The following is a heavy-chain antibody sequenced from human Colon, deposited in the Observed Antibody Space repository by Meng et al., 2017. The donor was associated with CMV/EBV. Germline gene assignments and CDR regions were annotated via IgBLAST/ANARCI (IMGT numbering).Heavy chain of an antibody. J-gene: IGHJ5*02. V-gene: IGHV3-7*03. CDR1: GFTYGNYW. Sequence: GGSLRLSCAVSGFTYGNYWMTWVRQAPEKGLEWVAIINQDGSDTYYADSVKGRFTISRDNARNSLFLQMNTLRADDTAVYYCVRTPAAATGWFDPWGQGTLVTVSS. CDR3: VRTPAAATGWFDP. CDR2: INQDGSDT. D-gene: IGHD6-13*01.